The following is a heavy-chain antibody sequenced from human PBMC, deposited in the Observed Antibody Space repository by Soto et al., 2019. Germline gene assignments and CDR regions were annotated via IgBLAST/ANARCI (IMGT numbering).Heavy chain of an antibody. D-gene: IGHD2-2*01. CDR2: IKQDGSEK. Sequence: GGSLRLSCAASGFTFSSYWRSWVRQAPGKGLEWVANIKQDGSEKHYVDCLKGRFTISRDNAKNSLYLQMDSLRAEDTAVYYCARDRDYQLVSYYYYYYLDVWGKGTTVTVSS. V-gene: IGHV3-7*01. CDR3: ARDRDYQLVSYYYYYYLDV. J-gene: IGHJ6*03. CDR1: GFTFSSYW.